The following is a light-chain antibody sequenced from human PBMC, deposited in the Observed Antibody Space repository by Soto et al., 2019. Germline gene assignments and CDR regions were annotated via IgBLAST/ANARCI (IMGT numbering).Light chain of an antibody. CDR2: GAS. CDR3: QQYAVWPPQT. V-gene: IGKV3-20*01. CDR1: QSVTDNY. J-gene: IGKJ1*01. Sequence: EIVLTQSPATLSLSPGERATLSCRAXQSVTDNYLAWYQQKPGQAPRLVISGASSRTSGIPDRFSASGSGTDFTLTISRLEPEDFAVYYCQQYAVWPPQTFGQGTKVDIK.